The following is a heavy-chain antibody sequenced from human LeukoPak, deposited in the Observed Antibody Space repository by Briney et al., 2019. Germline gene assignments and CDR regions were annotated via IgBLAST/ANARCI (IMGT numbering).Heavy chain of an antibody. CDR1: GGSFSGYY. Sequence: PSETLSLTCAVYGGSFSGYYWSWIRQPPGKGLEWIGYIYYSGSTNYNPSLKSRVTISVDTSKNQFSLKVSSVTAADTAVYYCARARLPAGQWLPDGKYFDYWGQGTLVTVSS. CDR3: ARARLPAGQWLPDGKYFDY. J-gene: IGHJ4*02. D-gene: IGHD6-19*01. V-gene: IGHV4-59*01. CDR2: IYYSGST.